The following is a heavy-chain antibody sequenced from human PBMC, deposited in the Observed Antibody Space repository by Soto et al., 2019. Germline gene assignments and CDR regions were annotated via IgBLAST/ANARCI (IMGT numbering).Heavy chain of an antibody. V-gene: IGHV1-2*02. J-gene: IGHJ5*02. CDR1: GYTFTGYY. D-gene: IGHD6-6*01. Sequence: GASVKVSCKASGYTFTGYYMHWVRQAPGQGLEWMGWINPNSGGTNYAQKFQGRVTMTSDTSISTAYMELSRLRSDDTAVYYCARGYSSSHKPVNWLDPWGQGTLVTVSS. CDR3: ARGYSSSHKPVNWLDP. CDR2: INPNSGGT.